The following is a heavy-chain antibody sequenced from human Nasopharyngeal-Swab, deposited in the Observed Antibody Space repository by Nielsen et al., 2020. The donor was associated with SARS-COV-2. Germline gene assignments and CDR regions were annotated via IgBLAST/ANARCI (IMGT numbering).Heavy chain of an antibody. D-gene: IGHD3-10*01. CDR3: AGWITMIRGATFDI. J-gene: IGHJ3*02. CDR2: IIPIFGTA. CDR1: AGIFSSYA. V-gene: IGHV1-69*13. Sequence: SVKVSCKASAGIFSSYAVSWVRQAPGQGLEWMGGIIPIFGTANYAQKFQGRVTITADESTSTAFMELSSLRSEDTAVYYCAGWITMIRGATFDIWGQGTMVTVSS.